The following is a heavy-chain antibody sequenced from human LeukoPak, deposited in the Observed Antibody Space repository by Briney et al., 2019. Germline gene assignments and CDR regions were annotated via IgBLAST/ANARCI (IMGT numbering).Heavy chain of an antibody. Sequence: GGSLRLSCAASGFTFTAYLIHWVRQAPGKGLEWVAVMSSDGNAMFYADSVKGRFTISRDNSKNTLYLQMNSLRAEDTAVYYCAKDRVFYGGAFDIWGQGTMVTVSS. D-gene: IGHD4-23*01. CDR1: GFTFTAYL. CDR3: AKDRVFYGGAFDI. CDR2: MSSDGNAM. J-gene: IGHJ3*02. V-gene: IGHV3-30-3*01.